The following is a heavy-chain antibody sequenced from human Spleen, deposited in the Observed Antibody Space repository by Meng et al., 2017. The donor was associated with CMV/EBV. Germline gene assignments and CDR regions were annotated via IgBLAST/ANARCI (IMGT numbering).Heavy chain of an antibody. CDR2: IYYSGST. CDR3: ARDPRYSSS. Sequence: QLKPQESGPGLVKPSETLSLTCTVSGGSISSSSYYWGWIRQPPGKGLEWIGSIYYSGSTYYNPSLKSRVTISVDTSKNQFSLKLSSVTAADTAVYYCARDPRYSSSWGQGTLVTVSS. J-gene: IGHJ4*02. D-gene: IGHD6-13*01. CDR1: GGSISSSSYY. V-gene: IGHV4-39*07.